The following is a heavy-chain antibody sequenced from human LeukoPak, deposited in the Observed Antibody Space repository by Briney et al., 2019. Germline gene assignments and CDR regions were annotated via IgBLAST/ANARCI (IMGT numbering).Heavy chain of an antibody. CDR1: GGSISSYY. J-gene: IGHJ4*02. Sequence: MPSETLSLTRTVSGGSISSYYWSWIRQPPGKGLEWIGYIYYSGSTNYNPSLKSRVTISVDTSKNQFSLKLSSVTAADTAVYYCARGDYGGYSGPADYWGQGTLVTVSS. CDR2: IYYSGST. D-gene: IGHD4-23*01. CDR3: ARGDYGGYSGPADY. V-gene: IGHV4-59*01.